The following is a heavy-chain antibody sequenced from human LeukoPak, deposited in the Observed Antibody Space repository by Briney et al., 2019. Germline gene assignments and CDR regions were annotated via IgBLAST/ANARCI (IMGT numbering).Heavy chain of an antibody. J-gene: IGHJ4*02. CDR1: GGTFSSYA. CDR2: IIPIFGTA. CDR3: ARGQDWAAAGTGYYFDY. D-gene: IGHD6-13*01. Sequence: ASVKVSCKASGGTFSSYAISWVRHAPGQGLEWMGRIIPIFGTANYAQKFQGRVTITTDESTSTAYMELSSLRSEDTAVYYCARGQDWAAAGTGYYFDYWGQGTLVTVSS. V-gene: IGHV1-69*05.